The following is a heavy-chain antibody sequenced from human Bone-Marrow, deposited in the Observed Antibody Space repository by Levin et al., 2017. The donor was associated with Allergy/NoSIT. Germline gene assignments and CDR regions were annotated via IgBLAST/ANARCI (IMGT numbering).Heavy chain of an antibody. D-gene: IGHD3-9*01. CDR3: ARDRDDILTGYYTRWFDP. CDR2: IIPIFGTA. J-gene: IGHJ5*02. V-gene: IGHV1-69*13. Sequence: SVKVSCKASGGTFSSYAISWVRQAPGQGLEWMGGIIPIFGTANYAQKFQGRVTITADESTSTAYMELSSLRSEDTAVYYCARDRDDILTGYYTRWFDPCGQGTLVTVSS. CDR1: GGTFSSYA.